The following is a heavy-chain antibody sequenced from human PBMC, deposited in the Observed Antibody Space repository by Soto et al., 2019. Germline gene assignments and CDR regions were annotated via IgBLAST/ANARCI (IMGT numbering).Heavy chain of an antibody. J-gene: IGHJ5*02. CDR2: INPNSGVT. V-gene: IGHV1-2*02. Sequence: GASVKVSCKASGYTFTGYFIHWVRQAPGEGLEWVGYINPNSGVTKYAPRFLGRVTITRDTSISTAYMDLNNLQSDATAVYFCARGEGTFLAPLPWGPGTLVTVSS. CDR3: ARGEGTFLAPLP. CDR1: GYTFTGYF. D-gene: IGHD1-1*01.